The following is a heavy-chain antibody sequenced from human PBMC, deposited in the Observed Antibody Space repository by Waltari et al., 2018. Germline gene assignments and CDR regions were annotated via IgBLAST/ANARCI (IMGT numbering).Heavy chain of an antibody. Sequence: QVQLQPWGAGLLKPSETLSLTCAVYGGSFSGYYWSWIRQPPGKGLEWIGEINHSGISNNNRSPKIRVTMSDDMSKVQSYLKPSAVTAAETAVSYCAGGRVGIVATTNDFDYWGQGTLFTVSS. J-gene: IGHJ4*02. CDR2: INHSGIS. D-gene: IGHD5-12*01. CDR1: GGSFSGYY. V-gene: IGHV4-34*01. CDR3: AGGRVGIVATTNDFDY.